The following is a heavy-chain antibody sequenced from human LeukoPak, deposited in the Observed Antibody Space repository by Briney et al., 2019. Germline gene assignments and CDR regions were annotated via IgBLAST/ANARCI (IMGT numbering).Heavy chain of an antibody. D-gene: IGHD3-10*01. V-gene: IGHV3-66*01. CDR3: AKDTPLLRAHDAFDI. J-gene: IGHJ3*02. CDR1: EFTVSSNH. CDR2: IYSAGST. Sequence: GGSLRLSCAASEFTVSSNHMSWVRQAPGKGLEWVSVIYSAGSTYYADSVKGRFTISRDNSKNTLYLQMNSLRAEDTAVYYCAKDTPLLRAHDAFDIWGQGTMVTVSS.